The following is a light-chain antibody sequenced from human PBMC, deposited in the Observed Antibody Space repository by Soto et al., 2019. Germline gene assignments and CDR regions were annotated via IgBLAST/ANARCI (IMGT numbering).Light chain of an antibody. CDR3: QQYGSSPQT. V-gene: IGKV3-20*01. J-gene: IGKJ1*01. CDR2: GVS. CDR1: QRLSASD. Sequence: EIVLTQSPGTLSLSPGQRATLSCRASQRLSASDIAWYQQKPGQAPKFLIYGVSSRATGIPDRFSGSGSGTDFTLTISRLEPEDFAVYYCQQYGSSPQTFGQGTKV.